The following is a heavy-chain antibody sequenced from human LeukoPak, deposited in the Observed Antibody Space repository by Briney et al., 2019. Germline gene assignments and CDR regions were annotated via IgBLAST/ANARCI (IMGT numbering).Heavy chain of an antibody. Sequence: GASVKVCCKASGYTFTSYDINWVRQATGQGLEWMGWMNPNSGNTGYAQKFQGRVTMTRNTSISTAYMELSSLRSEDTAVYYCARGYCSSTSCYLSYYYMDVWGKGTTVTVSS. CDR2: MNPNSGNT. J-gene: IGHJ6*03. V-gene: IGHV1-8*01. CDR3: ARGYCSSTSCYLSYYYMDV. D-gene: IGHD2-2*01. CDR1: GYTFTSYD.